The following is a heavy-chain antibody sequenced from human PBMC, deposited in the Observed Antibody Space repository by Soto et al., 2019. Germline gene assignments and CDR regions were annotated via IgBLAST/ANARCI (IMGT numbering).Heavy chain of an antibody. V-gene: IGHV4-39*01. CDR2: VYYSGRT. CDR1: GGSINSGSYY. D-gene: IGHD4-17*01. Sequence: QLQLQESGPRLVKPSETLSLTCTVSGGSINSGSYYWGWIRQSPGLGLEWIGNVYYSGRTYYNPSIKSRVTIFVDTSKNQFSLKLTSVTAADTAIYYCARSPSRTAVTRLQENYSDPWGQGTLLTVAS. CDR3: ARSPSRTAVTRLQENYSDP. J-gene: IGHJ5*02.